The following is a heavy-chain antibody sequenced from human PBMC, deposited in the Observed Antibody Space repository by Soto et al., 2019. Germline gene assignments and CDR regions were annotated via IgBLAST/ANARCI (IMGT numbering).Heavy chain of an antibody. CDR3: ARDGREASGMDV. V-gene: IGHV4-59*11. CDR2: IYYRGST. D-gene: IGHD1-26*01. CDR1: GGSISSHY. Sequence: SETLSLTCTVSGGSISSHYWSWVRQAPGKGLEWIGHIYYRGSTSYNPSLRSRSTISVDTSNNQFSLKLSSVTTADTAVYYCARDGREASGMDVWGQGTKVTVSS. J-gene: IGHJ6*02.